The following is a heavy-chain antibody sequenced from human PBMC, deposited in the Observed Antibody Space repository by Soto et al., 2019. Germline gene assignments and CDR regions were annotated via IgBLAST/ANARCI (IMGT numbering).Heavy chain of an antibody. V-gene: IGHV3-23*01. CDR2: ISSSGGST. J-gene: IGHJ4*02. D-gene: IGHD5-18*01. Sequence: EVQLLESGGGLVQPGGSLRLSCAASGFTFSSYAMTWVRQAPGKGLEWVSAISSSGGSTYYADSVEGRFTISRDNSKNTLYLLMNSLRAGDTAVYYCAYGAYSSVYAYWGQGILVTVCS. CDR3: AYGAYSSVYAY. CDR1: GFTFSSYA.